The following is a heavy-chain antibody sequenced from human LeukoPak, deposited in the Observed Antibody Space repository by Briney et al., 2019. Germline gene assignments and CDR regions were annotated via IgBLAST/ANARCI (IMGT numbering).Heavy chain of an antibody. V-gene: IGHV3-74*01. CDR1: GFTFSSHL. CDR2: IDSDGSKT. CDR3: VRLSSGFYGLIDH. Sequence: GGSLRLSCMASGFTFSSHLMHWVRQVPGKGLVWVSRIDSDGSKTDYADSVKGRFTFSRDNARNTLYLQMNSLRAEDTAVYYCVRLSSGFYGLIDHWGQGTLVTVSS. D-gene: IGHD3-22*01. J-gene: IGHJ4*02.